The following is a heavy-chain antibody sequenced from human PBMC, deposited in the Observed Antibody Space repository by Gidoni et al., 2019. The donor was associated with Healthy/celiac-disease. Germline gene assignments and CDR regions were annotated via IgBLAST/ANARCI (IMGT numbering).Heavy chain of an antibody. J-gene: IGHJ5*02. CDR3: ARDRGDGWGFHRFDP. CDR2: IYYSGST. Sequence: QVQLQESGPGLVKPSETLSLTCTVSGGSVSSGSYYWSWIRQPPGKGLEWIGYIYYSGSTNYTPSLKSRVTISVDTSKNQFSLKLSSVTAADTAVYYCARDRGDGWGFHRFDPWGQGTLVTVSS. CDR1: GGSVSSGSYY. D-gene: IGHD3-10*01. V-gene: IGHV4-61*01.